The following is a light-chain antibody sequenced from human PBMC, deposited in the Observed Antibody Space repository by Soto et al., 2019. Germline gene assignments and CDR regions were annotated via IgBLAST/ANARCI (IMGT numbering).Light chain of an antibody. Sequence: QSALTQPPSASGSPGQSVTISCTGSSSNVGGYNYVSGYQQHPGKATKLMIYEVSKRPSGVPDRLSGSKSGNTASLTVSGLQAEDEADYYCSSYGGSNTVVFGGGTKVTVL. V-gene: IGLV2-8*01. CDR2: EVS. CDR1: SSNVGGYNY. CDR3: SSYGGSNTVV. J-gene: IGLJ2*01.